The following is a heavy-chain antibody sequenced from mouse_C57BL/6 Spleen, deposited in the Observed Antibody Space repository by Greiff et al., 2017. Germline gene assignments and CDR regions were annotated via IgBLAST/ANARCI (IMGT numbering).Heavy chain of an antibody. CDR3: TDYSYAMDY. CDR1: GFTFSNYW. CDR2: IRLKSDNYAT. V-gene: IGHV6-3*01. D-gene: IGHD1-1*02. Sequence: EVQGVESGGGLVQPGGSMKLSCVASGFTFSNYWMNWVRQSPEKGLEWVAQIRLKSDNYATHYAESVKGRFTISRDDSKSSVYLQMNNLRAEDTGIYYCTDYSYAMDYWGQGTSVTVSS. J-gene: IGHJ4*01.